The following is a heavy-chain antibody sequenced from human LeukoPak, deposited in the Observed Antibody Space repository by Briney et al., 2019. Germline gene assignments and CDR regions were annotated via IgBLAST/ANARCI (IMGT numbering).Heavy chain of an antibody. CDR3: ARGARL. CDR1: GFTFRTYW. Sequence: GGSLRLSCVGSGFTFRTYWMTWVRQAPGKGLECVANIKPDGSEKYYVDSVKGRFTISRDNAKDSLFLQMNSLRAEDTAVYYCARGARLWGQGTLVTVS. CDR2: IKPDGSEK. V-gene: IGHV3-7*01. J-gene: IGHJ4*02.